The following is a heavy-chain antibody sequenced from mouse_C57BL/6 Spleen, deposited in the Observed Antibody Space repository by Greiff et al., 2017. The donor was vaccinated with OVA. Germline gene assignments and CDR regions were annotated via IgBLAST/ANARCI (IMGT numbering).Heavy chain of an antibody. Sequence: LVESGASVKIPCKASGYTFTDYNMDWVKQSHGKSLEWIGDINPNNGGTIYNQKFKGKATLTVDKSSSTAYMELRSLTSEDTAVYYCARSGFAYWGQGTLVTVSA. CDR2: INPNNGGT. J-gene: IGHJ3*01. CDR3: ARSGFAY. CDR1: GYTFTDYN. V-gene: IGHV1-18*01.